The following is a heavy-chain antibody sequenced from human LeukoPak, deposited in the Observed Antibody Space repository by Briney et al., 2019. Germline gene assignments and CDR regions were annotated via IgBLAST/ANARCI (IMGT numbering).Heavy chain of an antibody. V-gene: IGHV1-46*01. J-gene: IGHJ4*02. Sequence: GASVKVSCTASGYTFTSYYMHWVRQAPGQGLEWMGIINPSGGSTSYAQKFQGRVTMTRDTSTSTVYMELSSLRSEDTAVYYCAGGVVITLFDYWGQGTLVTVSS. CDR1: GYTFTSYY. D-gene: IGHD3-22*01. CDR2: INPSGGST. CDR3: AGGVVITLFDY.